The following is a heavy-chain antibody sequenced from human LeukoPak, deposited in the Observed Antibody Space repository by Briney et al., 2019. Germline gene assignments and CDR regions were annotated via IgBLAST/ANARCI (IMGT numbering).Heavy chain of an antibody. CDR2: INHSGST. Sequence: PSETLSLTCAVYGGSFSGYYWSWIRQPPGKGLEWIGEINHSGSTNYNPSLKSRVTISVDTSKNQFSLKLSSVTAADTAVYYCARHWSGYYYGSGSYRYMDVWGKGTTVTISS. CDR3: ARHWSGYYYGSGSYRYMDV. V-gene: IGHV4-34*01. J-gene: IGHJ6*03. D-gene: IGHD3-10*01. CDR1: GGSFSGYY.